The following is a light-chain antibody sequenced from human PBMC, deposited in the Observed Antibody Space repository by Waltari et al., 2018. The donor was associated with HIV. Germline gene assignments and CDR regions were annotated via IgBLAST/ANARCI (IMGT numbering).Light chain of an antibody. CDR1: RSDLTYYNS. J-gene: IGLJ3*02. Sequence: QSALTQPASVSGSPGQSITISCTGTRSDLTYYNSVSWYQHHPGNAPKVIIYDVSNPPSWVYPRFSGSQAGHTASLTISGLQAEDEADYCCTSYISSSTPVFGGGTKLTVL. V-gene: IGLV2-14*01. CDR2: DVS. CDR3: TSYISSSTPV.